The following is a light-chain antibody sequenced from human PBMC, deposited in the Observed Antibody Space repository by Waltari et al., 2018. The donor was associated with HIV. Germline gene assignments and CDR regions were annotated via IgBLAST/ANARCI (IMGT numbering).Light chain of an antibody. CDR1: QDVRNF. CDR2: DAS. J-gene: IGKJ2*01. V-gene: IGKV1-33*01. CDR3: QQYDNLPRT. Sequence: DIQMTQSPSSLSASVGDRVTITCQATQDVRNFLNWYQQKPGKAPKLLIYDASNLETGVPSRFSGSGSGTYFTFTISSLQPKDIATYYCQQYDNLPRTFGQGTKLEIK.